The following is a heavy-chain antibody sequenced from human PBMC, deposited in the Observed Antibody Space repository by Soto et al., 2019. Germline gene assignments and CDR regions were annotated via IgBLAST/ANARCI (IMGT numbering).Heavy chain of an antibody. V-gene: IGHV4-39*01. CDR3: AREKYYGDPEYFQH. D-gene: IGHD4-17*01. J-gene: IGHJ1*01. CDR2: IYYSGST. CDR1: GGSISSSSYY. Sequence: SETLSLTCTVSGGSISSSSYYWGWIRQPPGKGLEWIGSIYYSGSTYYNPSLKSRVTISVDTSKNQFSLKLSSVTAADTAVYYCAREKYYGDPEYFQHWGQGTLVTVSS.